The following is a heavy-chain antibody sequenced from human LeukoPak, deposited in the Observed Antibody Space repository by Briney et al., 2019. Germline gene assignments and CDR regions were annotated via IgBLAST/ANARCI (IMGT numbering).Heavy chain of an antibody. V-gene: IGHV4-4*07. CDR2: VYTSGST. J-gene: IGHJ4*02. Sequence: SETLSLTCTVSGGSISSYYWSWIRQPAGKGLEWIGRVYTSGSTNYNPSLKSRVTISVDKSKNQFSLKLSSVTAADTAVYYCARDAEFYYYDSSGYRPRGVYFDYWGQGTLVTVSS. CDR1: GGSISSYY. D-gene: IGHD3-22*01. CDR3: ARDAEFYYYDSSGYRPRGVYFDY.